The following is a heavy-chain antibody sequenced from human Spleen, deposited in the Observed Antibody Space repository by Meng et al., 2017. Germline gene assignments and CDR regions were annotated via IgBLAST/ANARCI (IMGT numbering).Heavy chain of an antibody. Sequence: LSLTCAASGFTFSSYAMSWVRQAPGKGLEWVSAISGSGGSTYYADSVKGRFTISRDNSKNTLYLQMNSLRAEDTAVYYCAVPSASTFGGVIAPDPFDYWGQGTLVTVSS. CDR3: AVPSASTFGGVIAPDPFDY. V-gene: IGHV3-23*01. J-gene: IGHJ4*02. CDR1: GFTFSSYA. D-gene: IGHD3-16*02. CDR2: ISGSGGST.